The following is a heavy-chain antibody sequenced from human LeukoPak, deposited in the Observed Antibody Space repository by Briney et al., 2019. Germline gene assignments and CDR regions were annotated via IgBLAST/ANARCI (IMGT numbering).Heavy chain of an antibody. V-gene: IGHV3-21*01. Sequence: GGSLRLSCAASGFTFSSYSMNWVRQAPGKGLEWVSSISSSGTCIYYADSVKGRFTISRDNAKNSLYLQMNSLRVEDTAVYYCARGRYYFDYWGQGTLVTVSS. CDR3: ARGRYYFDY. J-gene: IGHJ4*02. CDR1: GFTFSSYS. CDR2: ISSSGTCI.